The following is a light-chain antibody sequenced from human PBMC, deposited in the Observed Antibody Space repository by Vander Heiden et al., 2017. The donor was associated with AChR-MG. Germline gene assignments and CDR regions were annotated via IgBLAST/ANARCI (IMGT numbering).Light chain of an antibody. V-gene: IGLV8-61*01. J-gene: IGLJ3*02. CDR2: NTN. CDR3: VLFMGSGIWV. CDR1: SGSVSTSYY. Sequence: QTVVTQEPSFSVSPGGTVTLTCGLSSGSVSTSYYPSWYQQTPGQAPRTLIYNTNPRSSGVPDRFSGSMLGNKAALTITGAQADDESDYYCVLFMGSGIWVFGGGTKLTVI.